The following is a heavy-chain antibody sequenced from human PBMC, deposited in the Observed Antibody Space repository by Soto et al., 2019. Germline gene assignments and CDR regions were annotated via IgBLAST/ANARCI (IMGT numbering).Heavy chain of an antibody. J-gene: IGHJ4*02. D-gene: IGHD2-2*01. CDR1: GFTFSSYS. CDR2: ISSSSSTI. V-gene: IGHV3-48*01. Sequence: EVQLVESGGGLGQPGGSLRLSCAASGFTFSSYSMNWVRQAPGKGLEWVSYISSSSSTIYYADSVKGRFTISRDNAKNSLYLQMNSLRAEDTALYYCARVNVKYQLLLRRYFDSWGQGTLVTVSS. CDR3: ARVNVKYQLLLRRYFDS.